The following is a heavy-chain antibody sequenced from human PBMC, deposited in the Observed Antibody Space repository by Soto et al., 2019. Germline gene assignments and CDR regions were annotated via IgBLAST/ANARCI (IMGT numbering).Heavy chain of an antibody. CDR1: GFTFSSYG. CDR2: ISYDGSNK. V-gene: IGHV3-30*18. CDR3: AKGPYYYDSSGYLDY. J-gene: IGHJ4*02. Sequence: QVQLVESGGGVVQPGRSLRLSCAASGFTFSSYGMHWVRQAPGKGLEWVAVISYDGSNKYYADSVKGRFTISRDNSKNTRYLQMNSLRAEDTAVYYCAKGPYYYDSSGYLDYWGQGTLVTVSS. D-gene: IGHD3-22*01.